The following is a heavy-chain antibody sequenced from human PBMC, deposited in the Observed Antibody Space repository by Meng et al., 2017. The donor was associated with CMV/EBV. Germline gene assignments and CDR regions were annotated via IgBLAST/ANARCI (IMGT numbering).Heavy chain of an antibody. D-gene: IGHD2-2*01. J-gene: IGHJ4*02. Sequence: GLLQESGPGLVKPSQTLSLPCTVSGGSISSGDYYWSWIRQPPGKGLEWIGYIYYSGSTYYNPSLKSRVTISVDTSKNQFSLKLSSVTAADTAVYYCARVGRTSCYDYWGQGTLVTVSS. CDR1: GGSISSGDYY. V-gene: IGHV4-30-4*08. CDR2: IYYSGST. CDR3: ARVGRTSCYDY.